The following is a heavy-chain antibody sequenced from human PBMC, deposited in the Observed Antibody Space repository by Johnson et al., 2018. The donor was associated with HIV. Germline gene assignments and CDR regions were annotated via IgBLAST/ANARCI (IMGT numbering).Heavy chain of an antibody. V-gene: IGHV3-33*06. CDR2: IWYDGSNK. J-gene: IGHJ3*02. CDR1: GFTFSSYD. Sequence: QVQLVESGGGVVQPGRSLRLSCAASGFTFSSYDIHWVRQAPGKGLEWVAVIWYDGSNKYYADSVKGRFTISRDNSKNTLYLQMNSLRAEDTAVYYCAKYKDNWNYGAFDIWGQGTMVTVSS. D-gene: IGHD1-7*01. CDR3: AKYKDNWNYGAFDI.